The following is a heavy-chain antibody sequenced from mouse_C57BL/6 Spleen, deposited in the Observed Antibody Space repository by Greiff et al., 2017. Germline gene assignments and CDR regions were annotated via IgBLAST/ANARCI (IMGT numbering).Heavy chain of an antibody. D-gene: IGHD2-4*01. J-gene: IGHJ1*03. V-gene: IGHV1-50*01. CDR3: ARCVYYDFSWYFDV. CDR2: IDPSDSYT. Sequence: QVQLQQPGAELVKPGASVKLSCKASGYTFTSYWMQWVKQRPGQGLEWIGEIDPSDSYTNYNQKFKGKATLTVDTSSSTAYMQLSSLTSEDSAVYYCARCVYYDFSWYFDVWGTGTTVTVSS. CDR1: GYTFTSYW.